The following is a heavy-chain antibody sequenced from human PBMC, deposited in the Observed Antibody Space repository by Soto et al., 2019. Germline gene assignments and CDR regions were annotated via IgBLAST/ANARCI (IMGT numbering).Heavy chain of an antibody. CDR2: IYPGGST. Sequence: LSLTCTVSGGSISSYYWSWIRQSAGQGLEWIGRIYPGGSTNYNPSLKSRVTMSADTSKNQFSLRLTSVTAADTAVYYCARANVGPPGGGSWIMPFDFWGQGTLVTVYS. J-gene: IGHJ4*02. D-gene: IGHD2-15*01. CDR3: ARANVGPPGGGSWIMPFDF. V-gene: IGHV4-4*07. CDR1: GGSISSYY.